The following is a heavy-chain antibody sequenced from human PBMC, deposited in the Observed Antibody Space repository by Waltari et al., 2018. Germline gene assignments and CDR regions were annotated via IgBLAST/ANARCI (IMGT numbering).Heavy chain of an antibody. CDR1: GGSISSYY. Sequence: QVQLQESGPGLVKPSETLSLTCTVSGGSISSYYWSWIRQPPGKGLEWIGYIYYSGSTHYNPPLKRRVTISVDTSKNRFSLKLSSVTAADTAVYYCARGGGDYDSLTGYYANWFDPWGQGTLVTVSS. CDR3: ARGGGDYDSLTGYYANWFDP. J-gene: IGHJ5*02. D-gene: IGHD3-9*01. V-gene: IGHV4-59*01. CDR2: IYYSGST.